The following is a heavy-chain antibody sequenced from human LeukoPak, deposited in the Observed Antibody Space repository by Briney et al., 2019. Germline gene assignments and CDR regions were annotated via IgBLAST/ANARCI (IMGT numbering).Heavy chain of an antibody. V-gene: IGHV1-18*01. CDR3: ARDGGSSSTIFDY. J-gene: IGHJ4*02. D-gene: IGHD6-6*01. Sequence: GASVKVSCKASGYTFTSYGISWVRQAPGRGLEWMAWISTAGGDAIYTHQLHDRLTVTRDTSTSTVYMELSSLRSEDTAVYYCARDGGSSSTIFDYWGQGTLVTVSS. CDR2: ISTAGGDA. CDR1: GYTFTSYG.